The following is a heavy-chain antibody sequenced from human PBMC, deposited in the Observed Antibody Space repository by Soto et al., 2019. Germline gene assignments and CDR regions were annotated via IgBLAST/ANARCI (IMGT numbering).Heavy chain of an antibody. V-gene: IGHV4-59*08. D-gene: IGHD3-9*01. CDR1: GGSISGYY. J-gene: IGHJ4*02. CDR2: IHYSGST. CDR3: ARRRYADWAFDY. Sequence: ETLSLTCFVSGGSISGYYGSWVRQPPGKGLEWIGYIHYSGSTTYNSSLKGRVTMSVDTSKNQFSLKLSSVTAADTAVYYCARRRYADWAFDYWGQGTLVTVSS.